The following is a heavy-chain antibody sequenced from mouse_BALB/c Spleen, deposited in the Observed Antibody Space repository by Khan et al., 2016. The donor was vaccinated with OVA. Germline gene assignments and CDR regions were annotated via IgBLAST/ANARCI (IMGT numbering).Heavy chain of an antibody. CDR1: GYSITRDYA. V-gene: IGHV3-2*02. CDR2: ISNSGRT. J-gene: IGHJ4*01. Sequence: EVELVESGPGLVKPSQSLSLTCTVTGYSITRDYAWNWIRQFPGNKLEWMGYISNSGRTTYNPSLKSRFSITRYTSKTRLFLQLNSVTTEDTATYYCSSELGRYYAMDYWGQGTSVTVSS. CDR3: SSELGRYYAMDY. D-gene: IGHD4-1*01.